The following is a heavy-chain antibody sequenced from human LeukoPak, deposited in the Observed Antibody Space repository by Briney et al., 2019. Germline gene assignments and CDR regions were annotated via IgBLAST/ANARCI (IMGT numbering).Heavy chain of an antibody. CDR3: ARAAYCGGDCYLFDY. Sequence: GGSLRLSCAASGFTFSSYSMNWVRQAPGKGLEWVSYISSSSSTIYYADSVKGRFTISRDNANNSLYLQMNSLRDEDTAVCYCARAAYCGGDCYLFDYWGQGTLVTVSS. J-gene: IGHJ4*02. D-gene: IGHD2-21*02. CDR2: ISSSSSTI. V-gene: IGHV3-48*02. CDR1: GFTFSSYS.